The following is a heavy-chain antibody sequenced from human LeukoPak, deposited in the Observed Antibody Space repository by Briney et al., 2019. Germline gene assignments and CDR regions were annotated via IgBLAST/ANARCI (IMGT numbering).Heavy chain of an antibody. V-gene: IGHV4-34*01. Sequence: SETLSLTCAVYGGSFSGYYWSWIRQPPGKGLEWIGEINHSGNSNYNPSLKSRFTISVDTSKNQFSLKLSSVTAADTAVYYCARSSGKWSGDYYYHYMDVWGRGTTVTISS. CDR2: INHSGNS. J-gene: IGHJ6*03. CDR3: ARSSGKWSGDYYYHYMDV. CDR1: GGSFSGYY. D-gene: IGHD3-3*01.